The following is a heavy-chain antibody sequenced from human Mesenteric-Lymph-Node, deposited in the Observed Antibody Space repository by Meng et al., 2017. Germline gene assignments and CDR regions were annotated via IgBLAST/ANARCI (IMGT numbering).Heavy chain of an antibody. CDR3: ARSLDTSGHAYFDY. D-gene: IGHD3-22*01. V-gene: IGHV1-46*01. Sequence: QVQPVQSGAEVKKPGASVRVSCKASGYTFTSYYIYWVRQAPGQGLEWMGIIDSGGGYTSYAQKFRGRVTMTRDTSTNTVYMELSSLRFEDTAVFYCARSLDTSGHAYFDYWGQGTLVTVS. CDR2: IDSGGGYT. CDR1: GYTFTSYY. J-gene: IGHJ4*02.